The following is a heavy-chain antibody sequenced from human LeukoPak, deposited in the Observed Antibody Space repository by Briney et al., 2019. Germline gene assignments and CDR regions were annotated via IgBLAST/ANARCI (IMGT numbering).Heavy chain of an antibody. V-gene: IGHV1-69*04. J-gene: IGHJ4*02. CDR3: ARSDSSSWYGGFYY. CDR2: IIPILGIA. D-gene: IGHD6-13*01. Sequence: ASVKVSCKASGGTFSSYAISWVRQAPGQGLEWMGRIIPILGIANYAQKFQGRVTITADKSTSTAYMELRSLRSADTAVYYCARSDSSSWYGGFYYWGQGTLVTVSS. CDR1: GGTFSSYA.